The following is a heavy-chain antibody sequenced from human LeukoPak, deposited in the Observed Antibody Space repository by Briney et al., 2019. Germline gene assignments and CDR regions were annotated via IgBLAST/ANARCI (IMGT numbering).Heavy chain of an antibody. V-gene: IGHV1-18*01. CDR3: ARGGVGSSWYIIGVYYYYYMDV. CDR1: GYTFTSYG. CDR2: ISAYNGNT. Sequence: ASVKVSCKASGYTFTSYGISWVRQAPGQGLEWMGWISAYNGNTNYAQKLQGRVTMTTDTSTSTAYMELRSLRSDDTAVYYCARGGVGSSWYIIGVYYYYYMDVWGKGTTVTVSS. D-gene: IGHD6-13*01. J-gene: IGHJ6*03.